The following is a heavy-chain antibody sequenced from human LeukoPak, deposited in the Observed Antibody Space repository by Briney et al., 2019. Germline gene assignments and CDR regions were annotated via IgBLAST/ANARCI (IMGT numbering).Heavy chain of an antibody. Sequence: GGSLRLSCAASGFSFSSYAMSWVRQAPGKGLEWVAVISYDGSNKYYADSVKGRFTISRDNSKNTLYLQMNSLRAEDTAVYYCARDIGSSGSFGYFDYWGQGTLVTVSS. V-gene: IGHV3-30-3*01. J-gene: IGHJ4*02. CDR1: GFSFSSYA. CDR2: ISYDGSNK. CDR3: ARDIGSSGSFGYFDY. D-gene: IGHD1-26*01.